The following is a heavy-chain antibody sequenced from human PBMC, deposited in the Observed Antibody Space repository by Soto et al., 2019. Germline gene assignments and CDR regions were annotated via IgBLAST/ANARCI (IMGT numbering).Heavy chain of an antibody. CDR2: ISDSGNNT. Sequence: EVQLLESGGGLVQPGGSLRLSCAASGFTFPSYAMTWVRQAPGKGLQWVSTISDSGNNTYYADSVKGRFTISRDNSKNTLYLQMNSLRAEDTAVYYCAKGGYSSSWSYFDYWGQGTLVTVSS. V-gene: IGHV3-23*01. CDR3: AKGGYSSSWSYFDY. CDR1: GFTFPSYA. J-gene: IGHJ4*02. D-gene: IGHD6-13*01.